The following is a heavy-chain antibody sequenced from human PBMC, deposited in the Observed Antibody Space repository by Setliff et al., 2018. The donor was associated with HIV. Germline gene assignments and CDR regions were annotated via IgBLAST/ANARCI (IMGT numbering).Heavy chain of an antibody. CDR2: FDPEDGET. Sequence: GESLKVSCKVSGYSLTDLSIHWVRQAPGKGLEWMGGFDPEDGETVYAQKLQGRVTMTEDTSTDTAYMELSSLRSEDTAMYYCATIRAYYYDSSGQEYFQYWGHGTLVTVSS. J-gene: IGHJ1*01. D-gene: IGHD3-22*01. CDR3: ATIRAYYYDSSGQEYFQY. V-gene: IGHV1-24*01. CDR1: GYSLTDLS.